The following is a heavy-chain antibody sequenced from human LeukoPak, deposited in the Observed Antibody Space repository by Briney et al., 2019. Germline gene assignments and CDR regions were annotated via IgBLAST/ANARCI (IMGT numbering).Heavy chain of an antibody. D-gene: IGHD6-13*01. V-gene: IGHV4-34*01. J-gene: IGHJ5*02. CDR2: INDSAST. Sequence: SETLSLTCAVYGGSFSGDDWSWIRQPPGKGLEWMGEINDSASTNFNPSLKSRGAISVDTSKNQFSLKLSSVPAADTAVYYCARGPSRSSWYVGWFDPWGQGTLVTVSS. CDR3: ARGPSRSSWYVGWFDP. CDR1: GGSFSGDD.